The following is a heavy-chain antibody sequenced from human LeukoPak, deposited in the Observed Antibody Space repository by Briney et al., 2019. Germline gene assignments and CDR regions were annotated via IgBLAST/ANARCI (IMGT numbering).Heavy chain of an antibody. D-gene: IGHD5-12*01. CDR3: ARDAGGYDS. CDR2: IKEDGSKD. CDR1: GFSFSTYW. J-gene: IGHJ5*01. Sequence: GGSLRLSCAASGFSFSTYWMSWVRQTPGKGLEGVANIKEDGSKDYYVDSVKGRFTISRDNAKNSLYLQMNSLRVEDSAVYYCARDAGGYDSWGQGTLVTVSS. V-gene: IGHV3-7*01.